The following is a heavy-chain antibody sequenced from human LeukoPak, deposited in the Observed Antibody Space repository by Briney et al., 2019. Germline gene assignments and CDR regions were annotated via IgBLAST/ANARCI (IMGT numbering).Heavy chain of an antibody. CDR3: ARGRVSPRHFDI. D-gene: IGHD6-13*01. CDR1: GGSISSGDYY. Sequence: SQTLSLTCTVSGGSISSGDYYWSWIRQPPGKGLEWIGYIYYSGSTYYNPSPKSRVTISVDTSKNQFSLKLSSVTAADTAVYYCARGRVSPRHFDIWGQGTMVTVSS. CDR2: IYYSGST. J-gene: IGHJ3*02. V-gene: IGHV4-30-4*08.